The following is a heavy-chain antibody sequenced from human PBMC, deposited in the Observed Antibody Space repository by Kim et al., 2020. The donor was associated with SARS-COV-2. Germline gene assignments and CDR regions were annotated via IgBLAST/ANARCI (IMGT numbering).Heavy chain of an antibody. Sequence: GRFTISRDNAKNSLYLQMNSLRAEDTAVYYCARVEGYCSSTSCYDWFDPWGQGTLVTVSS. V-gene: IGHV3-11*06. CDR3: ARVEGYCSSTSCYDWFDP. J-gene: IGHJ5*02. D-gene: IGHD2-2*01.